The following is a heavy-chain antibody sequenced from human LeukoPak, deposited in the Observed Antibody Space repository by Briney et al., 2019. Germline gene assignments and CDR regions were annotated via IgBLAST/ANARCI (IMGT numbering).Heavy chain of an antibody. CDR2: INPSGGST. Sequence: ASVKVSCKASGYTFTSYYMRWVRQAPGQGLEWMRIINPSGGSTSYAQKFQGRVTMTRDTSTSTVYMELSSLRSEDTAVYYCARDVRFLEWLSYNWFDPWGQGTLVTVSS. J-gene: IGHJ5*02. V-gene: IGHV1-46*01. D-gene: IGHD3-3*01. CDR1: GYTFTSYY. CDR3: ARDVRFLEWLSYNWFDP.